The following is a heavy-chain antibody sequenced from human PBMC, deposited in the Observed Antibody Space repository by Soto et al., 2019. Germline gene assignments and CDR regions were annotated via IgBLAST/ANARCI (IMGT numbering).Heavy chain of an antibody. D-gene: IGHD2-2*01. Sequence: LRLSCAASGFIFSDYWMSWVRQAPGKGPEWVANIKFDGSEKQYVDSVRGRFTISRDNSRNSLFLQMNSLRAGDTAVYYCVKDGGYCSSSTCYSPRNHYFDSWGQGTLVTVSS. CDR1: GFIFSDYW. V-gene: IGHV3-7*03. CDR3: VKDGGYCSSSTCYSPRNHYFDS. CDR2: IKFDGSEK. J-gene: IGHJ4*02.